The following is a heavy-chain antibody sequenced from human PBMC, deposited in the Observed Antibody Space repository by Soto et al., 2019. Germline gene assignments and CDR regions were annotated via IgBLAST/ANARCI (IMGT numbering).Heavy chain of an antibody. CDR3: ARQIAPPIYSSSPFDY. CDR2: IYYSGST. D-gene: IGHD6-13*01. V-gene: IGHV4-59*08. J-gene: IGHJ4*02. Sequence: TSETLSLTCAVYGGSFSGYYWSWILQPPGKGLEWIGYIYYSGSTNYNPSLKSRVTISIDTSKNQFSLKLSSVTAADTAVYYCARQIAPPIYSSSPFDYWGQGTLVTVSS. CDR1: GGSFSGYY.